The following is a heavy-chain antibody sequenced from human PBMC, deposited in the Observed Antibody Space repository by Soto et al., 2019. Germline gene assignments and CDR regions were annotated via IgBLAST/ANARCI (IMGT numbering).Heavy chain of an antibody. Sequence: SETLSLTCTLSGVSFSSSSYYWGWIRQPPGKGLEWIGSIYYSGSTYYNPSLKSRVTISVDTSKNQFSLKLSSVTAADTAVYYCARTRAVWFDPWGQGTLVTVSS. D-gene: IGHD6-19*01. CDR2: IYYSGST. V-gene: IGHV4-39*01. CDR3: ARTRAVWFDP. J-gene: IGHJ5*02. CDR1: GVSFSSSSYY.